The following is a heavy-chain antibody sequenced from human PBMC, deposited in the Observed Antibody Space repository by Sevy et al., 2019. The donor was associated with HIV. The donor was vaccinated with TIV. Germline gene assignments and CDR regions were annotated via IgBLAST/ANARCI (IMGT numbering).Heavy chain of an antibody. V-gene: IGHV3-30*02. Sequence: GGSLRLSCAASGLIFSHYGMHWVRQAPGKGLECVAFISFDGSNKYYVDSVKGRFTISRDNSKNTLYLQMNSLRTEGTALYYRAKNTAAGGTRGFDYRGQGTLLTVSS. D-gene: IGHD6-13*01. CDR1: GLIFSHYG. CDR2: ISFDGSNK. CDR3: AKNTAAGGTRGFDY. J-gene: IGHJ4*02.